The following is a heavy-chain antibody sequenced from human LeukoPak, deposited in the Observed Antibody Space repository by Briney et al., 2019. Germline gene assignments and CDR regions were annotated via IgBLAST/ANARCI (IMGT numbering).Heavy chain of an antibody. CDR3: ARNLIPEQLVLNF. CDR1: GGSISTSSYY. Sequence: PSETLSLTCTVSGGSISTSSYYWGWIRQPPGKRLEWIGSIYYSGSTYYNPSLKSRVTISVDTSKNQFSLNLKSVTPEDTAVYYCARNLIPEQLVLNFWGQGTLVTVSS. V-gene: IGHV4-39*07. CDR2: IYYSGST. D-gene: IGHD6-13*01. J-gene: IGHJ4*02.